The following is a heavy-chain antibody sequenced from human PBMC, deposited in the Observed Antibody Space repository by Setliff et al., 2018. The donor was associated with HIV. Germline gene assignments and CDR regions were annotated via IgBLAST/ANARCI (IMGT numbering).Heavy chain of an antibody. CDR2: IKEDGSEQ. CDR3: ARHRWGGNDGLNY. D-gene: IGHD7-27*01. J-gene: IGHJ4*02. V-gene: IGHV3-7*01. Sequence: PGGSLRLSCAASGLTFSSYWMSWVRQAPGKGLEWMANIKEDGSEQYYVDSVKGRFTISRDNAKNSLYLEMNSLRAEDTAVYYCARHRWGGNDGLNYWGQGTLVTVSS. CDR1: GLTFSSYW.